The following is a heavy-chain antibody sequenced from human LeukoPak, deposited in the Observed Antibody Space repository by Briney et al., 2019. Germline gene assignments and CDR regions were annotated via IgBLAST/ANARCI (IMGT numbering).Heavy chain of an antibody. Sequence: GGSLILSCAASGFTFSRFWMNWVRHTPGKGLDGVANLEGDGSEKNYMDSVKGRFTISRDNAKKSLHLQMNSLRAEDTGVYYCAGGSVWLIDYWGQGTLVTVSS. CDR1: GFTFSRFW. CDR2: LEGDGSEK. V-gene: IGHV3-7*03. D-gene: IGHD6-19*01. J-gene: IGHJ4*02. CDR3: AGGSVWLIDY.